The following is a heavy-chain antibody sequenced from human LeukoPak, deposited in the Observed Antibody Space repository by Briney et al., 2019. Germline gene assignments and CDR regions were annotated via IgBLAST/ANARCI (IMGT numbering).Heavy chain of an antibody. V-gene: IGHV3-48*03. Sequence: GGSLRLSFAASGFTFSNYEMHWVRQAPGKGLEWVSYISSSGSDIYYADSVKGRFTISRDNAKNSLNLHMNSLRAEDTAVYYCARDYGGSSPFDYWGQGTLVTVSS. D-gene: IGHD4-23*01. J-gene: IGHJ4*02. CDR3: ARDYGGSSPFDY. CDR1: GFTFSNYE. CDR2: ISSSGSDI.